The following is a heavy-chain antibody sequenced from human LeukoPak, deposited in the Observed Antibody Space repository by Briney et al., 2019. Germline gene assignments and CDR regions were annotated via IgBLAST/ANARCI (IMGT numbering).Heavy chain of an antibody. CDR3: ALLAY. Sequence: GGSLRLSCAASGFIFSSYAMSWVRQAPGKGLELVSSVSGGGGSTYYADSVKGRFTISRDNSKSTLFLQMNCLRAEDAAVYYCALLAYWGQGTLVTVSS. V-gene: IGHV3-23*01. CDR1: GFIFSSYA. CDR2: VSGGGGST. J-gene: IGHJ4*02. D-gene: IGHD2-15*01.